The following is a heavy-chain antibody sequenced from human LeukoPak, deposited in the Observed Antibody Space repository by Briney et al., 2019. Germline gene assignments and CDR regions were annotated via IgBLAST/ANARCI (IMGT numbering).Heavy chain of an antibody. J-gene: IGHJ4*02. Sequence: PSETLSLTCTVSGYSISSGYYWGWIRQPPGKGLEWIGSIYHSGSTYYNPSLKSRVTISVDTSKNQFSLKLSSVTAADTAVYYCARDSHDILTGYHRPFDYWGQGTLVTVSS. D-gene: IGHD3-9*01. CDR2: IYHSGST. CDR3: ARDSHDILTGYHRPFDY. CDR1: GYSISSGYY. V-gene: IGHV4-38-2*02.